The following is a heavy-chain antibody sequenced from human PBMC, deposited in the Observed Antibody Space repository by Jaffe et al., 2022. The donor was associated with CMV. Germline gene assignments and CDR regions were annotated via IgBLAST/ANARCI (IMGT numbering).Heavy chain of an antibody. CDR2: IYYSGSP. CDR1: GGSISNSNYY. CDR3: ARQGRKGTVLGVVMGVDY. J-gene: IGHJ4*02. V-gene: IGHV4-39*01. Sequence: QLQLQESGPGLVKSSGTLSLTCTVSGGSISNSNYYWGWIRQPPGKGLEWIGSIYYSGSPYYNPSLKSRVTISEDTSRNQFSLKLSSVTAADTAVYYCARQGRKGTVLGVVMGVDYWGQGTLVTVSS. D-gene: IGHD3-3*01.